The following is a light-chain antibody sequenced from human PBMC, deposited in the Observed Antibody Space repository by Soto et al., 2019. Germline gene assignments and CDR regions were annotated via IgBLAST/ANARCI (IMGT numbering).Light chain of an antibody. V-gene: IGKV1-8*01. CDR1: QGISSY. Sequence: AIRMTQSPSSFSASTGYRVTVTCRASQGISSYLAWYQQKPGKAPKLLIYAASTLQSGVPSRFSGSGSGTEFTLTISSLQPEDFATYYCLQHNSYLETFGQGTKVDI. CDR2: AAS. J-gene: IGKJ1*01. CDR3: LQHNSYLET.